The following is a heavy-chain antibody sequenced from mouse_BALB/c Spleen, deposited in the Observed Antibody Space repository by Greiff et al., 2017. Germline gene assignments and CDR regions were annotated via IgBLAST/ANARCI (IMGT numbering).Heavy chain of an antibody. CDR3: ARYGNYVGMDY. J-gene: IGHJ4*01. CDR2: IDPENGNT. CDR1: GFNITDYY. V-gene: IGHV14-1*02. Sequence: EVQLQQSGAELVRPGALVKLSCKASGFNITDYYMHWVKQRPEQGLEWIGWIDPENGNTIYDPKFQGKASITADTSSNTAYRQHSGLTSEDTAVYYCARYGNYVGMDYWGQGTSVTVSS. D-gene: IGHD2-10*02.